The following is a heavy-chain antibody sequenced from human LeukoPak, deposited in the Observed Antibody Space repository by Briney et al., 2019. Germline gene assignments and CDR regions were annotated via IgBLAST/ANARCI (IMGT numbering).Heavy chain of an antibody. Sequence: PGGSLRLSCAASGFTVSSNYMSWVRQAPGKGLEWVANIKQDGSEKYYVDSVKGRFTISRDNAKNSLYLQMNSLRAEDTGVYYCARRYFDYWGQGTLVTVSS. CDR3: ARRYFDY. CDR2: IKQDGSEK. J-gene: IGHJ4*02. V-gene: IGHV3-7*01. CDR1: GFTVSSNY.